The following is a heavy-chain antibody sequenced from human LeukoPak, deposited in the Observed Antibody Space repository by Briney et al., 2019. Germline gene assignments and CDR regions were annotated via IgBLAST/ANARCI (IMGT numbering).Heavy chain of an antibody. CDR2: ISAYNGNT. J-gene: IGHJ4*02. CDR1: GYTFTSYR. D-gene: IGHD3-22*01. Sequence: ASVKVSCKASGYTFTSYRISWVRQAPGQGLEWMGWISAYNGNTNYAQKLQGRVTMTTDTFTSTAYMELRSLRSDDTAVYYCARVSYYYDSTHPAFDYWGQGSLVTVSS. CDR3: ARVSYYYDSTHPAFDY. V-gene: IGHV1-18*01.